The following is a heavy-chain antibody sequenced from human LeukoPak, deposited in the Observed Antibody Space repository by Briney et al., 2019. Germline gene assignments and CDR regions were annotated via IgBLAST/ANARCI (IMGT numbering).Heavy chain of an antibody. CDR1: GFTFSSYN. CDR3: ARGQVMVRGTIDY. V-gene: IGHV3-21*06. D-gene: IGHD3-10*01. CDR2: ISSSSSYI. Sequence: GGSLRLSCAASGFTFSSYNMNWVRQAPGQGLEWVSLISSSSSYIYFADSVKGRCTISRDNAKNSLYLQMHSLRAEDTAVYYCARGQVMVRGTIDYWGQGTLVTVSS. J-gene: IGHJ4*02.